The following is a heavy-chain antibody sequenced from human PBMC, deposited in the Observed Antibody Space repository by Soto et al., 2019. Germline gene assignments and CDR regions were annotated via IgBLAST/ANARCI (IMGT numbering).Heavy chain of an antibody. D-gene: IGHD6-13*01. J-gene: IGHJ4*02. Sequence: SETLSLTCVVSGGSISDSDWWSWIRQHPGKGLEWVGNIYYNGSTYYSPSLKSRVTVWFDTSKNQFSLRLTSVTAADTAVYYCARYRISGSWSKFDYWGQGTRVTVSS. CDR2: IYYNGST. V-gene: IGHV4-31*11. CDR3: ARYRISGSWSKFDY. CDR1: GGSISDSDW.